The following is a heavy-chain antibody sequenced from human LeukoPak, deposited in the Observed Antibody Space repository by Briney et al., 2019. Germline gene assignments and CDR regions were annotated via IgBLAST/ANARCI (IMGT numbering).Heavy chain of an antibody. CDR3: ARGQHGVAAAPFDY. D-gene: IGHD6-13*01. CDR1: GGSISSYY. Sequence: SETLSLTCTVSGGSISSYYWSWIRQPPGKGLDWIGYIYYSGSTNYNPSLKSRVTISVDTSKNQFSLKLSSVTAADTAVHYCARGQHGVAAAPFDYWGQGTLVTVSS. J-gene: IGHJ4*02. V-gene: IGHV4-59*01. CDR2: IYYSGST.